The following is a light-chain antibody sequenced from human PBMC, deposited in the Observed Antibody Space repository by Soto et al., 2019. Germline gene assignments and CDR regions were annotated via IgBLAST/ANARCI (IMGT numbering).Light chain of an antibody. J-gene: IGKJ1*01. CDR1: QSVVGGY. Sequence: DIVLTQSPATLSLSPGDRVTLSCGASQSVVGGYFAWYQQKPGLAPRLIIYDTSIRASGIPDRISGSGSGTHFTLTISRLEPEDFAVYYCQQYGSSPSFGQGTKVEIK. CDR3: QQYGSSPS. CDR2: DTS. V-gene: IGKV3D-20*01.